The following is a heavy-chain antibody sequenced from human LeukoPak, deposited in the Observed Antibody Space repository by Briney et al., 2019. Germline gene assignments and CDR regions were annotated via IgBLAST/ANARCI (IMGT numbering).Heavy chain of an antibody. J-gene: IGHJ5*02. D-gene: IGHD6-13*01. CDR2: INPNTGGT. CDR1: GYTFTGYY. V-gene: IGHV1-2*02. Sequence: ASVKVSCKASGYTFTGYYMHWVRQAPGQGLERMGWINPNTGGTNYAQKFQGRVTMTRDTSISTAYMELSRLSSDDTAVYYCARIGKQLNWFDPWGQGTLVTVSS. CDR3: ARIGKQLNWFDP.